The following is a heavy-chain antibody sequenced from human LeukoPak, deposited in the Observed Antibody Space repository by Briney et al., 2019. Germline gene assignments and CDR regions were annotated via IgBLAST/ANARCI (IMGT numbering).Heavy chain of an antibody. CDR2: INTNTGNP. CDR3: ARDPSLLYYDSSGYRGSADY. D-gene: IGHD3-22*01. J-gene: IGHJ4*02. Sequence: ASVKVSCKASGYTFTSYGISWVRQAPGQGLEWMGWINTNTGNPTYAQGFTGRFVFSLDTSVSTAYLQISSLKAEDTAVYYCARDPSLLYYDSSGYRGSADYWGQGTLVTVSS. CDR1: GYTFTSYG. V-gene: IGHV7-4-1*02.